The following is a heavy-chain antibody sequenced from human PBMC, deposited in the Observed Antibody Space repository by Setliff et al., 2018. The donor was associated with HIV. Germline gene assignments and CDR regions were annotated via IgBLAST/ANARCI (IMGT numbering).Heavy chain of an antibody. D-gene: IGHD1-26*01. Sequence: ASVKVSCKASGYTFTTYYMHWVRQAPGQGLEWMGIIIPSDGGTNYAREFQGRVTMTRDTSTSTVYMELSSLISEDTAVYYCAREFPGATAGFDYWGQGTLVTVSA. CDR3: AREFPGATAGFDY. CDR1: GYTFTTYY. V-gene: IGHV1-46*01. CDR2: IIPSDGGT. J-gene: IGHJ4*02.